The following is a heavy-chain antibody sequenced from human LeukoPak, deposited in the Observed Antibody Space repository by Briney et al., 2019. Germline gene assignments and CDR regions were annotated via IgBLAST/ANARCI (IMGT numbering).Heavy chain of an antibody. V-gene: IGHV3-23*01. Sequence: PGGSLRLSCAVSGITLSNYGMSWVRQAPGKGLQWVAGISDTGGTITYADSVSGRFTISRDSAKNTLYLQMNSLRAEDTAVYFCAKRGVVIRVILVGFHKQAYYFDSWGHGALVTVSS. CDR1: GITLSNYG. J-gene: IGHJ4*03. CDR3: AKRGVVIRVILVGFHKQAYYFDS. D-gene: IGHD3-22*01. CDR2: ISDTGGTI.